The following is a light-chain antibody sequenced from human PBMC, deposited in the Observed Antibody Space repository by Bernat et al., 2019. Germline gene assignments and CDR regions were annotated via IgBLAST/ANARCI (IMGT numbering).Light chain of an antibody. CDR2: GTS. V-gene: IGKV3-20*01. J-gene: IGKJ2*01. Sequence: EIVLTQSPGTLSLSPGETATLSCRASQSVSSSYLAWYQQKPGQAPRLLISGTSSRATGIPDRFSGSVSGTDFTLTISRLEPEDFAVYYCQLYGNSPPAYTFGQGTKLEIQ. CDR1: QSVSSSY. CDR3: QLYGNSPPAYT.